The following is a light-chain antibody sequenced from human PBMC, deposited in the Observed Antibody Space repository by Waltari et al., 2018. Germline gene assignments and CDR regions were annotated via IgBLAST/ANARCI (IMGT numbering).Light chain of an antibody. CDR1: QSVSSSY. V-gene: IGKV3-20*01. J-gene: IGKJ2*01. CDR3: QQYGSS. CDR2: GAS. Sequence: EIVLTQSPGTLSLSPGERATLSCRARQSVSSSYLAWDQQKPGQDPRLLICGASSRATGIPDRFSGSGSGTDFTLTISRLEPEDFAVYYCQQYGSSFGQGTKLEIK.